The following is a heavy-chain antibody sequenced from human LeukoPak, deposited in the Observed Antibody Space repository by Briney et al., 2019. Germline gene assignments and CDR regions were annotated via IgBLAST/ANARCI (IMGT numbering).Heavy chain of an antibody. CDR3: ARRWELDY. J-gene: IGHJ4*02. Sequence: ASVKVSCKASGFTFTSYGISWVREAPGQGIEWMGWISGGNGDTNYAHNLQGRLTMTTDTSTSTAYMELRSLRSDDTAVYYCARRWELDYWGQGTLVSVSS. V-gene: IGHV1-18*01. D-gene: IGHD1-26*01. CDR2: ISGGNGDT. CDR1: GFTFTSYG.